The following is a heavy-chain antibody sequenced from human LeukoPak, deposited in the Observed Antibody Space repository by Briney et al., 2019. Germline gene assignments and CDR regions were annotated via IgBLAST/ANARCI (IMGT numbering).Heavy chain of an antibody. D-gene: IGHD6-13*01. V-gene: IGHV3-23*01. CDR2: ISGSGGNT. CDR1: GFTFSSYA. CDR3: AKVSWANYFDY. Sequence: GGSLRLSCAASGFTFSSYAMSWVRQAPGKGLEWVSGISGSGGNTHYADSVRGRFTISRDNSRNTVYLEMNSLRAEDTAIYYCAKVSWANYFDYWGQGTLVTVS. J-gene: IGHJ4*02.